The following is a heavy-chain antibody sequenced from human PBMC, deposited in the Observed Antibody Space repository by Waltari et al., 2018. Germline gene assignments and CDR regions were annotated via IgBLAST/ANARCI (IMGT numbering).Heavy chain of an antibody. Sequence: QVQLQESGPGLVKPSQTLSLTCTVSGGSISSGDYYCSWMRQPPGEGLVWIGYISYSGSTYYNPSLKSRVTISVDTSKNQFPLKLCSVTGADTAVYYCARGYCSGGSCYSEVWFDPWGQGTLVTVSS. CDR3: ARGYCSGGSCYSEVWFDP. CDR2: ISYSGST. V-gene: IGHV4-30-4*08. J-gene: IGHJ5*02. D-gene: IGHD2-15*01. CDR1: GGSISSGDYY.